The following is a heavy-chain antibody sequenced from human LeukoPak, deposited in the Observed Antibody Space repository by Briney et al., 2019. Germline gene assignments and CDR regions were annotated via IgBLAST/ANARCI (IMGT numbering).Heavy chain of an antibody. CDR1: NGSISNYY. V-gene: IGHV4-4*07. Sequence: SETLSLTCTVSNGSISNYYWTWIRQPAGKGLEWIGRIYYTGSTNYNPSLKSRVIMSVDTPKNQFSLKLNSVTAADTALYYCASGHYCTSTSCPGRGAFDIWGQGTMVTVSS. CDR2: IYYTGST. D-gene: IGHD2-2*01. CDR3: ASGHYCTSTSCPGRGAFDI. J-gene: IGHJ3*02.